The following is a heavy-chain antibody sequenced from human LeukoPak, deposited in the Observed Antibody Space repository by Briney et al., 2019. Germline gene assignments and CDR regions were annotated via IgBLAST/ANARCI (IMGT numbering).Heavy chain of an antibody. V-gene: IGHV3-30*18. Sequence: GGSLRLSCAASGFTFSSYGMHWVRQAPGKGLEWVAVISYDGSSKYYADSVKGRFTISRDSSKNTLYLQMNSLRAEDTAVYYCAKARDPITMVRAPMDVWGQGTTVTVSS. CDR3: AKARDPITMVRAPMDV. CDR1: GFTFSSYG. J-gene: IGHJ6*02. CDR2: ISYDGSSK. D-gene: IGHD3-10*01.